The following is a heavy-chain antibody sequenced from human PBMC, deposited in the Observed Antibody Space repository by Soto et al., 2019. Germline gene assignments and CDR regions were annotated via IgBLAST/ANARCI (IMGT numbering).Heavy chain of an antibody. CDR1: GGTFSSYA. J-gene: IGHJ5*02. CDR3: ASPKFRFWQQLDP. Sequence: ASVKVSCKASGGTFSSYAISWVRQAPGQGLEWMGGIIPIFGTANYAQKFQGRVTITADESTSTAYMELSSLRSEDTAVYYCASPKFRFWQQLDPWGQGNLVTVS. CDR2: IIPIFGTA. D-gene: IGHD3-3*01. V-gene: IGHV1-69*13.